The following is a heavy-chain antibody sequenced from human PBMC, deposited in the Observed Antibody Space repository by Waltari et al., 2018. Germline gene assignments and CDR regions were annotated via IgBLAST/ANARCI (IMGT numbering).Heavy chain of an antibody. D-gene: IGHD3-10*01. V-gene: IGHV3-7*01. CDR3: ARGGSVWSLYYFDY. CDR2: IKRDGSEK. J-gene: IGHJ4*02. Sequence: EVQLVESGGGLVQPGGSLRLSCAASGFTFSSYWMSWVRQAPGKGLEWVANIKRDGSEKYYLDYVKGRFTISRDNAKNSLYLQMNSLRAEDTAVYYCARGGSVWSLYYFDYWGQGTLVTVSS. CDR1: GFTFSSYW.